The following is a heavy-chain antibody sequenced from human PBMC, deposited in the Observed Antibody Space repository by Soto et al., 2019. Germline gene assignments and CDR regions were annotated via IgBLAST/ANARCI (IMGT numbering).Heavy chain of an antibody. D-gene: IGHD6-6*01. CDR1: KSIFTGYG. J-gene: IGHJ4*02. Sequence: GSLRLSCAASKSIFTGYGMHWVRQTPGKGLEWVAVIRFDGTDEHYADSVKGRFTISRDNSKNMLYLQMNSLRVEDTALYYCAREKDSSSSLFDYWGQGTLVTVSS. CDR3: AREKDSSSSLFDY. V-gene: IGHV3-33*01. CDR2: IRFDGTDE.